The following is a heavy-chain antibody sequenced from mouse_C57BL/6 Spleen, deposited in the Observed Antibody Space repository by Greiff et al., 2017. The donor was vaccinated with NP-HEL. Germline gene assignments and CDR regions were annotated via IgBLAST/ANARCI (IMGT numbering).Heavy chain of an antibody. Sequence: QVQLQQSGAELVKPGASVKISCKASGYAFSSYWMNWVKQRPGKGLEWIGQIYPGDGDTNYNGKFKGKATLTADKSSSTAYMQLSSLTSEDSAVYFCAGGNYEYAMDYWGQGTSVTVSS. J-gene: IGHJ4*01. CDR2: IYPGDGDT. CDR3: AGGNYEYAMDY. CDR1: GYAFSSYW. V-gene: IGHV1-80*01. D-gene: IGHD1-1*02.